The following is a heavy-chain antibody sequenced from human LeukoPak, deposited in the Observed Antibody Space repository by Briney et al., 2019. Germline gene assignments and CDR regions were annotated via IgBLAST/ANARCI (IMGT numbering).Heavy chain of an antibody. CDR3: AKRRDGYNNRAFDI. D-gene: IGHD5-24*01. Sequence: PGGSLRLSCAATGFTFSSYAMSWVRQAPGKGLEWVSGISGSGDGTYYADSVKGRFTISRDNSKNTLYMQMNSLRADDTAVYYCAKRRDGYNNRAFDIWGQGTMVIVPS. CDR2: ISGSGDGT. CDR1: GFTFSSYA. V-gene: IGHV3-23*01. J-gene: IGHJ3*02.